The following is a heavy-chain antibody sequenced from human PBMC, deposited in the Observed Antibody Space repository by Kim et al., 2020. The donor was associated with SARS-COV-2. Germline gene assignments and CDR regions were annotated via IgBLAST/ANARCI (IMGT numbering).Heavy chain of an antibody. CDR2: IIPIFGTA. V-gene: IGHV1-69*13. Sequence: SVKVSCKASGGTFSSYAISWVRQAPGQGLEWMGGIIPIFGTANYAQKFQGRVTITADESTSTAYMELSSLRSEDTAVYYCASFRLVADAFDIWGQGTMVTVSS. CDR1: GGTFSSYA. D-gene: IGHD3-16*01. CDR3: ASFRLVADAFDI. J-gene: IGHJ3*02.